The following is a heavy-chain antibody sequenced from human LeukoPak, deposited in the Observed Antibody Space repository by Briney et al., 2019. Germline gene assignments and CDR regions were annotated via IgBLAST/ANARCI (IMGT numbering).Heavy chain of an antibody. D-gene: IGHD2-15*01. CDR2: ISYDGSNK. V-gene: IGHV3-30*18. J-gene: IGHJ6*03. CDR1: GFTFSSYG. Sequence: GGSLRLSCAASGFTFSSYGMHWVRQAPGKGLEWVAVISYDGSNKYYADSVKGRFTISRDNSKNTLYLQMNSLRAEDTAVYYCAKEGCSGGSCYYYYYYMDVWGKGTTVTVSS. CDR3: AKEGCSGGSCYYYYYYMDV.